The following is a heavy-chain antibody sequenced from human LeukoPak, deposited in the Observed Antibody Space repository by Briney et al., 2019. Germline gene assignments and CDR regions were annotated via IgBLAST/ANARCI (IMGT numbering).Heavy chain of an antibody. D-gene: IGHD3-9*01. J-gene: IGHJ3*02. V-gene: IGHV3-74*01. Sequence: GGSLRLSCAASGFTFSSYWMHWVRQAPGKGLVWVSRINTDGSSTSYADSVKGRFTISRDNAKNTLYLQMNSLRAEDTAVYYCAKDRGRTLRYFDWFPGDAFDIWGQGTMVTVSS. CDR3: AKDRGRTLRYFDWFPGDAFDI. CDR1: GFTFSSYW. CDR2: INTDGSST.